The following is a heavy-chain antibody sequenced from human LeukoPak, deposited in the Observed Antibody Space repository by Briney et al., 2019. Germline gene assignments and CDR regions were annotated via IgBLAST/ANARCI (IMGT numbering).Heavy chain of an antibody. CDR2: VFYDGST. CDR3: ARYSRTNDYMLDY. D-gene: IGHD4-11*01. CDR1: GISINNKY. J-gene: IGHJ4*02. Sequence: SETLSLTCSVSGISINNKYWSWIRQSPGKGLEGIGYVFYDGSTKYNPSFESRVTMSVDTSKNQFSLNMKSVTATDTAIYYCARYSRTNDYMLDYWGQGTLVTVSS. V-gene: IGHV4-59*01.